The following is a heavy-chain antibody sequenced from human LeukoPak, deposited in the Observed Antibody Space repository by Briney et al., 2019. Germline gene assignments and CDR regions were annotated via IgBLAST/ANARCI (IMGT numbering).Heavy chain of an antibody. Sequence: PSETLSLTCTVSGYSISSGYYWGWIRQPPGKGLEWIGSIYHSGSTYYNPSLKSRVTISVDTSKNQFPLKLSSVTAADTAVYYRARREEYYDFWSGYYNDYWGQGTLVTVSS. V-gene: IGHV4-38-2*02. D-gene: IGHD3-3*01. CDR2: IYHSGST. CDR3: ARREEYYDFWSGYYNDY. J-gene: IGHJ4*02. CDR1: GYSISSGYY.